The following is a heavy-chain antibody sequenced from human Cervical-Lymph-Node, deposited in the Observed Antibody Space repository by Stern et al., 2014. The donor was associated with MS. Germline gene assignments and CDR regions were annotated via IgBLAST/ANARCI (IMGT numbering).Heavy chain of an antibody. J-gene: IGHJ6*02. CDR1: GGSISSGDYY. D-gene: IGHD2-15*01. Sequence: QVQLQESGPGLVKPSQTLSLTCTVSGGSISSGDYYWSWIRQPAGKGLEWIGRIYTSGSTNYNPSLKSRVTISVDTSKNQFSRRLTSATAADTAVYYCARGVGYCRGGSCYYYGMDVWGQGTTVTVSS. CDR2: IYTSGST. V-gene: IGHV4-61*02. CDR3: ARGVGYCRGGSCYYYGMDV.